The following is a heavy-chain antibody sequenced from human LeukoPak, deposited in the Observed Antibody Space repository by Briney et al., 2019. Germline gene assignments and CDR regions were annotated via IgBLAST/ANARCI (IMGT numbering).Heavy chain of an antibody. J-gene: IGHJ4*02. Sequence: GGSLRLSCAASGFTFSSYAMHWVRQAPGKGLEWVAVISYDGSNKYYADSVKGRCTISRDNSKNTLYLQMNSLRAEDTAVYYCASPRGSYADYWGQGTLVTVSS. CDR3: ASPRGSYADY. CDR2: ISYDGSNK. V-gene: IGHV3-30*04. CDR1: GFTFSSYA. D-gene: IGHD1-26*01.